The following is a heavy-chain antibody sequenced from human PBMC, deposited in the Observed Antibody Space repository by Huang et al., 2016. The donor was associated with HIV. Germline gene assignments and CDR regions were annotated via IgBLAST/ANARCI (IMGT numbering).Heavy chain of an antibody. J-gene: IGHJ3*02. CDR3: ASGEYGKNAYDI. CDR1: GGSITSSNHY. CDR2: FYYSGDD. Sequence: QLHLQQSGPGLVRPSETLSLICTVSGGSITSSNHYWGWIRQTPGKGLEWIGNFYYSGDDYDTPSLKHRVAISIDKAKSQFSMRLSSVIATDTAVYYCASGEYGKNAYDIWGQGTVVTVS. V-gene: IGHV4-39*01. D-gene: IGHD2-2*01.